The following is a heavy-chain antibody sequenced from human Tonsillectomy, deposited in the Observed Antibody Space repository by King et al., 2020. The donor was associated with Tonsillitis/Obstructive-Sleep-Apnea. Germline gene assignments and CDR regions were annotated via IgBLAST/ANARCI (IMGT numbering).Heavy chain of an antibody. V-gene: IGHV1-46*01. Sequence: RLVQSGAEVKKPGASVKVSCKASGYTFTTYFMHWVRQAPGQGLEWMGIVNPSGGSTIYAQKFQGRVTMTRDTSTSTVYMELSSLRSEDTAVYYCARGAPDNSDDYGSWFDPWGQGTLVTVSS. J-gene: IGHJ5*02. CDR3: ARGAPDNSDDYGSWFDP. CDR1: GYTFTTYF. D-gene: IGHD3-22*01. CDR2: VNPSGGST.